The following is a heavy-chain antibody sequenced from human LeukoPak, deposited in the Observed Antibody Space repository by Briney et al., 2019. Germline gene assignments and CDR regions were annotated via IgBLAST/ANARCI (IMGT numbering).Heavy chain of an antibody. CDR2: IYTSGST. CDR1: GGSISSGSYY. J-gene: IGHJ3*02. V-gene: IGHV4-61*02. CDR3: ARHQPYCSSTSCYDLDAFDI. Sequence: SQTLSLTCTVSGGSISSGSYYWSWIRQPAGKGLEWIGRIYTSGSTNYNPSLKSRVTISVDTSKNQFSLKLSSVTAADTAVYYCARHQPYCSSTSCYDLDAFDIWGQGTMVTVSS. D-gene: IGHD2-2*01.